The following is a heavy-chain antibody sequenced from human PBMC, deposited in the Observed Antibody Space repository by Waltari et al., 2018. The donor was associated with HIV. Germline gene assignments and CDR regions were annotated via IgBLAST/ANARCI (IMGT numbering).Heavy chain of an antibody. V-gene: IGHV4-61*01. J-gene: IGHJ4*02. CDR1: GGSVSSGSYY. CDR3: ARLGRIAVAGTDY. Sequence: QVQLQESGPGLVKPSETLSLTCTVSGGSVSSGSYYWSWIRQPPGKGLEWIGYIYYSGSTNYNPSLKSRVTISVDTSKNQFSLKLSSVTAADTAVYYCARLGRIAVAGTDYWGQGTLVTVSS. D-gene: IGHD6-19*01. CDR2: IYYSGST.